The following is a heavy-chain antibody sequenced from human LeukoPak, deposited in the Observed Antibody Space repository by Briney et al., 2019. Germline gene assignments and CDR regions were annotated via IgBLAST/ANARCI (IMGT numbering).Heavy chain of an antibody. CDR1: GFTFSNFW. D-gene: IGHD3-22*01. J-gene: IGHJ4*02. CDR2: IKQDETEK. V-gene: IGHV3-7*03. Sequence: GGSLRLSCTASGFTFSNFWMGWVRQAPGKGLEWVANIKQDETEKFYLGSVKGRFTISRDNSKNTLYLQMNSLRAEDTAVYYCGSFGSGYYYIDYWGQGTLVTVSS. CDR3: GSFGSGYYYIDY.